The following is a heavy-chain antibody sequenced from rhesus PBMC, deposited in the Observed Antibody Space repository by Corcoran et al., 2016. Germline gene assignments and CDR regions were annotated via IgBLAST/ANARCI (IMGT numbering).Heavy chain of an antibody. Sequence: EVQLVQSGAEVKRPGESLKISCTTSGSSFPSSWLSWVRQMPGKGLEWRGASDPSDSDTRYSPSFQGQVTISADKSISTAYLQWSSLKASDTATYYCAKAGYSNSYFDYWGQGVLVTVSS. CDR1: GSSFPSSW. CDR3: AKAGYSNSYFDY. D-gene: IGHD4-23*01. V-gene: IGHV5-20*02. CDR2: SDPSDSDT. J-gene: IGHJ4*01.